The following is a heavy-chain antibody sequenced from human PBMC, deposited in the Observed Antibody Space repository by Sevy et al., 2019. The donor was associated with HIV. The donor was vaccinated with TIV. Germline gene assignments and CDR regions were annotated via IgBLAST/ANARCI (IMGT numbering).Heavy chain of an antibody. V-gene: IGHV3-7*01. Sequence: GGSLRLSCGASGFSLSRYWMLWVRQSPGKGLEWVANINEDGSEKYYLESVKGRFPISRDNAKNSVYLQRTDLGVDATAVYYWVRAIGTADSFWGQGTLVTVSS. CDR3: VRAIGTADSF. J-gene: IGHJ4*02. CDR1: GFSLSRYW. CDR2: INEDGSEK. D-gene: IGHD2-2*01.